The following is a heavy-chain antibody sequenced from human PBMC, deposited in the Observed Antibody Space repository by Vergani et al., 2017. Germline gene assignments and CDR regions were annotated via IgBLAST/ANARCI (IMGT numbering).Heavy chain of an antibody. CDR2: IIPIFGTA. J-gene: IGHJ6*03. Sequence: QVQLVQSGAEVKKPGSSVKVSCKASGGTFSSYAISWVRQAPGQGLEWMGGIIPIFGTANYAQKFQGRVTITADESTSTAYMELSSLGSEDTAVYYCAREPAYYGSGSPLYMDVWGKGTTVTVSS. V-gene: IGHV1-69*01. CDR1: GGTFSSYA. CDR3: AREPAYYGSGSPLYMDV. D-gene: IGHD3-10*01.